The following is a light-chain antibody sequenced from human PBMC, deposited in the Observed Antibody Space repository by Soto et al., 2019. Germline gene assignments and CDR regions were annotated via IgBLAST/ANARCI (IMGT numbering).Light chain of an antibody. V-gene: IGKV1-5*01. CDR2: GAS. J-gene: IGKJ1*01. Sequence: DIQLTQSPPALSASVGDRVTITCRASQSIRYYLAWYQQMPGKAPKLLNYGASSLQSGVPSRFSGSGSGTEFTLTISSLQPDDFATYFCQHHNSYSQTFGQGTKV. CDR1: QSIRYY. CDR3: QHHNSYSQT.